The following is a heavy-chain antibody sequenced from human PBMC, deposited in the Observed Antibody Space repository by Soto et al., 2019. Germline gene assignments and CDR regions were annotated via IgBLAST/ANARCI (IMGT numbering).Heavy chain of an antibody. CDR3: ARSQGGSSSLDIYYYYYYGMDV. D-gene: IGHD2-15*01. V-gene: IGHV1-69*01. CDR1: GGTFSSYA. J-gene: IGHJ6*02. CDR2: IIPIFGTA. Sequence: QVQLVQSGAEVKKPGSSVKVSCKAPGGTFSSYAISWVRQAPVQGLEWMGGIIPIFGTAKYAKKFQGRVTITADESTSTGYMELSSLRSEDTAVYYCARSQGGSSSLDIYYYYYYGMDVWGQGTTVTVSS.